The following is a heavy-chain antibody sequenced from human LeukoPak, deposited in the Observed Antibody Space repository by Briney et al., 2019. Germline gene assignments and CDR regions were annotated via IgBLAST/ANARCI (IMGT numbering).Heavy chain of an antibody. CDR2: FDPGDDET. D-gene: IGHD1-26*01. CDR1: RYSLSVLS. Sequence: ASVKVSCKVSRYSLSVLSTHWVRQAPGQGLEWMGGFDPGDDETIYAQKFQGRVTMTEDTSTDTAYLELSSLRSEDTAVYFCATEKDLLLDSWGQGTPVTVSS. V-gene: IGHV1-24*01. CDR3: ATEKDLLLDS. J-gene: IGHJ5*01.